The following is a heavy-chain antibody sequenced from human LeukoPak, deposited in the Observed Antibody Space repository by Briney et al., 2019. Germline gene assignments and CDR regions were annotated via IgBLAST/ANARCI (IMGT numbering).Heavy chain of an antibody. D-gene: IGHD3-9*01. J-gene: IGHJ4*02. Sequence: GGSLRLPCAASGFTFSNAWMNWVRQAPGKRLVWVSHINSDGSTTTYADSVKGRFTISRDNAKNTLYLQMNSLRAEDTAVYYCATSPILTGDWGQGTVVTVSS. V-gene: IGHV3-74*01. CDR2: INSDGSTT. CDR3: ATSPILTGD. CDR1: GFTFSNAW.